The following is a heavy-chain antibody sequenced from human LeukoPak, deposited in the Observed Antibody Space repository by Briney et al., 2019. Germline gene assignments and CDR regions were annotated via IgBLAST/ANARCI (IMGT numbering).Heavy chain of an antibody. CDR2: INHNSGGT. CDR3: AGVDDGSYTALDY. J-gene: IGHJ4*02. Sequence: ASVKVSCKASGYTFTGYFMHWGRPAPGQGLGWMGWINHNSGGTNFAQKFQGRVTMTRDKSISTVYMELSWLRSDDTAVYYCAGVDDGSYTALDYWGQGTLVSVSS. CDR1: GYTFTGYF. D-gene: IGHD3-10*01. V-gene: IGHV1-2*02.